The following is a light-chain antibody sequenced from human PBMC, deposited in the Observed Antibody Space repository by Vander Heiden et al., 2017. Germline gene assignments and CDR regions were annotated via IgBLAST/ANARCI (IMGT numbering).Light chain of an antibody. Sequence: QSVLTQPPSASGTPGQRVTISCSGSSSNIGGNPATWYQQLPGTAPKLLIYSNTQRPSGVPDRFSGSQSGTSASLAISGLQSEDEADYYCAAWDGSLNGVVFGGGTKLTVL. CDR3: AAWDGSLNGVV. CDR1: SSNIGGNP. V-gene: IGLV1-44*01. J-gene: IGLJ2*01. CDR2: SNT.